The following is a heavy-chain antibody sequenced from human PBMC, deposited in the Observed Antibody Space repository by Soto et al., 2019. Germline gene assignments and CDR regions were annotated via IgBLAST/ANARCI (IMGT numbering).Heavy chain of an antibody. D-gene: IGHD6-19*01. Sequence: QVQLQESGPGLVNPSETLSLTCSVSGGSVSSHYWSWVRQPAGKGLEWIGRIYISGNTKYNPSFKSRVTMSVDTSKNQVSLILSSVTAADTAVYYCARELKPYNSGWYFTRSWGQGTLVTVSS. V-gene: IGHV4-4*07. CDR2: IYISGNT. CDR3: ARELKPYNSGWYFTRS. J-gene: IGHJ5*02. CDR1: GGSVSSHY.